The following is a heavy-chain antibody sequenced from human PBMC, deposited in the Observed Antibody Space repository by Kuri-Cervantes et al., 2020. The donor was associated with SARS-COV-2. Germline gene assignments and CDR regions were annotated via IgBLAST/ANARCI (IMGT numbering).Heavy chain of an antibody. Sequence: SETLSLTCTVSGGSISSSSYYWGWIRQPPGKGLEWIGSIYYSVSTYYNPSLKSRVTISVDTSKNQFSLKLSSVTAADTAVYYCARDRPYCSGGSCFYAFDIWGQGKRVTVSS. J-gene: IGHJ3*02. CDR2: IYYSVST. V-gene: IGHV4-39*07. D-gene: IGHD2-15*01. CDR1: GGSISSSSYY. CDR3: ARDRPYCSGGSCFYAFDI.